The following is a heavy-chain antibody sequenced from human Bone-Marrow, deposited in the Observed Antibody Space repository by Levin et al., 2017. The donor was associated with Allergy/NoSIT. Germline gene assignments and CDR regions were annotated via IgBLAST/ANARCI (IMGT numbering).Heavy chain of an antibody. V-gene: IGHV1-46*01. D-gene: IGHD3-10*01. CDR1: GYIFTSYY. CDR3: VRSYSGSGSSKY. J-gene: IGHJ4*02. Sequence: ASVKVSCKASGYIFTSYYMNWVRQAPGQGLEWMGIINPSGGSTNYAQKFQGRVTMTRDTSTSTVYMELSSLRSEDTAVYYCVRSYSGSGSSKYWGQGTLVTVSS. CDR2: INPSGGST.